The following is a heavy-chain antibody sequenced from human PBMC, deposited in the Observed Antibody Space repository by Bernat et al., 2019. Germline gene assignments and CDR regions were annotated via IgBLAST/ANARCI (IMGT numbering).Heavy chain of an antibody. V-gene: IGHV3-15*01. CDR2: IKSKTDGGTT. D-gene: IGHD3-3*01. CDR1: VFIFSKAW. J-gene: IGHJ3*02. CDR3: TTDFWSGYYGAYDAFDI. Sequence: EVQLVDSGGGLVTPGGSLRLSCASSVFIFSKAWMSWVRQAPGKGLEWVGRIKSKTDGGTTDYAAPVKGRFTISRDDSKNTQYLQMNSLKTEVTDVYYCTTDFWSGYYGAYDAFDIWGQGTMVTVSS.